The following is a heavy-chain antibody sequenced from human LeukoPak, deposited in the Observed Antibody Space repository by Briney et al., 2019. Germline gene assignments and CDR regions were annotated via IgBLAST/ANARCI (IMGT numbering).Heavy chain of an antibody. CDR3: ARSAHSGLFDY. J-gene: IGHJ4*02. CDR1: GFTFSSYA. Sequence: PGGSLRLSCAASGFTFSSYAMSWVRQAPGKGLEWVSYISSSGSTIYYADSLKGRFTISRDNPKNSMYLQMNSLRAEDTAVYYCARSAHSGLFDYWGQGTLVTVSS. CDR2: ISSSGSTI. D-gene: IGHD3-10*01. V-gene: IGHV3-48*03.